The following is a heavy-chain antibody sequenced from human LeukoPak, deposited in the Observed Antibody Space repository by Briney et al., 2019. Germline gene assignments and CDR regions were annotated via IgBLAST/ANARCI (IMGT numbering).Heavy chain of an antibody. D-gene: IGHD3-3*01. CDR1: GGTFSSYA. J-gene: IGHJ3*02. Sequence: SVKVSCKASGGTFSSYAISWVRQAPGQGLEWMGGIIPIFGTANYAQKFQGRVTITADESTSTAYMELSSLRSEDTAVYYCALSTRATIFGVAPPPDAFDIWGQGTMVTVSS. CDR3: ALSTRATIFGVAPPPDAFDI. V-gene: IGHV1-69*13. CDR2: IIPIFGTA.